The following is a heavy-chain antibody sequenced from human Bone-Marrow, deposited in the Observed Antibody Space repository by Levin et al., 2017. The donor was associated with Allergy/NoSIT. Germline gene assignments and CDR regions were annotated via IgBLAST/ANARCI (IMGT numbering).Heavy chain of an antibody. CDR2: ISGSGDIT. J-gene: IGHJ4*02. Sequence: PGGSLRLSCAASGFTFSDYAISWVRQAPGKGMQWVSLISGSGDITYYADSVKGRFTISRDNSKNMLYLQMNSLRAEDTAVYYCAKDHAGYCGQGTLVTVSS. CDR3: AKDHAGY. CDR1: GFTFSDYA. V-gene: IGHV3-23*01.